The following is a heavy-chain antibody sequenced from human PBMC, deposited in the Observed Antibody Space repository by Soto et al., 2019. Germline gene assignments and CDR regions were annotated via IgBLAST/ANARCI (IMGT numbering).Heavy chain of an antibody. V-gene: IGHV3-21*06. CDR2: ISSRSSLI. Sequence: GSLRLACAASGXSVSSHGFNWVRQAPVQGLEWVAYISSRSSLILYADSVRGRFVISRDNALNSLYLQMNSQRDEDTAMYYCVRERGEYDSGWYIDRWGQGTPVTVSS. J-gene: IGHJ4*02. CDR1: GXSVSSHG. D-gene: IGHD6-19*01. CDR3: VRERGEYDSGWYIDR.